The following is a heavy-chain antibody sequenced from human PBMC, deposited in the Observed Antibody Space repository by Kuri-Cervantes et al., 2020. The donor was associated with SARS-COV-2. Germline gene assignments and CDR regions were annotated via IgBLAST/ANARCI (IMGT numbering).Heavy chain of an antibody. J-gene: IGHJ4*02. Sequence: ASVKVSCKASGYTLTSYYIHWVRQAPGQGLEWMAIINPNSGDTTYAQNFHGRVTVTRDTSTSTVYMELTSLTSEDTAVYFCARGLVAGTPKVYYFDYWGQGTLVTVSS. D-gene: IGHD6-19*01. CDR1: GYTLTSYY. CDR3: ARGLVAGTPKVYYFDY. V-gene: IGHV1-46*01. CDR2: INPNSGDT.